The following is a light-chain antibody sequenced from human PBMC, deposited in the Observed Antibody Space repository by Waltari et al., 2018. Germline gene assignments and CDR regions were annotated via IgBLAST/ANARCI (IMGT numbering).Light chain of an antibody. V-gene: IGKV1-5*03. CDR1: ENIFSW. CDR3: QQYKTYFWT. J-gene: IGKJ1*01. CDR2: KAS. Sequence: DIQMTQSPSTLSASVGDRVTITCRASENIFSWLAWYQQKPGKAPNLLIYKASSLESGVPSRFSGSGSGTEFALTISSLQPDDFATYYCQQYKTYFWTFGQGTKVEVK.